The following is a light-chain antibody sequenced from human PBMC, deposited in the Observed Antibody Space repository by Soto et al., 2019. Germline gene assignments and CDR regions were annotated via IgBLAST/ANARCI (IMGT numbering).Light chain of an antibody. V-gene: IGKV3-20*01. CDR3: QQYDSSPPYS. J-gene: IGKJ2*01. Sequence: EIVLTQSPDTLSLSPGDRATLSCRASQSISSSYLAWYQQQPGQAPRLLIYGALSRATGIPDRFSGSGSGTDFTLTISRLEPEDFAVYYCQQYDSSPPYSFGQGTQLEIK. CDR2: GAL. CDR1: QSISSSY.